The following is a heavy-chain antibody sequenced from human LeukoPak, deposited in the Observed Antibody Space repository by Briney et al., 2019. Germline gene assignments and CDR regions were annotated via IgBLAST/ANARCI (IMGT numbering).Heavy chain of an antibody. J-gene: IGHJ5*02. Sequence: PSQTLSLTCTVSGGSISSGGYYWSWIRQHPGKGLEWIGYIYYSGSTYYNPSLKSRVTISVDTSKNQFSLKLSSVTAADTAVYYCAREVLEWQTNWFDPWGQGTLVTVSS. V-gene: IGHV4-31*03. CDR3: AREVLEWQTNWFDP. CDR2: IYYSGST. CDR1: GGSISSGGYY. D-gene: IGHD3-3*01.